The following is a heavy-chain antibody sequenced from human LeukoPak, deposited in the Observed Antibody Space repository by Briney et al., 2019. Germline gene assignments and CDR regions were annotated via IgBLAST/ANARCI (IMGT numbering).Heavy chain of an antibody. CDR2: ISADGKA. V-gene: IGHV3-43*02. Sequence: GGSLRLSCAASGMNFERYAMHWVRQRPGKGLEWVGVISADGKADHADAVKGRFTVSRDNSKDSLTLQMSSLRDEDTALYYCATWAFYHDLDVWGQGTTVIVSS. CDR1: GMNFERYA. CDR3: ATWAFYHDLDV. D-gene: IGHD1-26*01. J-gene: IGHJ6*02.